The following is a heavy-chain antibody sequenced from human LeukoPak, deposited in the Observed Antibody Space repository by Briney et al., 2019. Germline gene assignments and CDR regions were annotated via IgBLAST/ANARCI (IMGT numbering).Heavy chain of an antibody. CDR1: GFTFSSYE. V-gene: IGHV3-23*01. CDR2: VSGGGGST. CDR3: AKGSGQIQLWSNFDS. D-gene: IGHD5-18*01. Sequence: PGGSLRLSCAASGFTFSSYEMSWVRQAPGKGLEWVSGVSGGGGSTYYADSAKGRFTISRDNSKNTLYLQMNSLRAEDTAVYYCAKGSGQIQLWSNFDSWGQGTLVTVSS. J-gene: IGHJ4*02.